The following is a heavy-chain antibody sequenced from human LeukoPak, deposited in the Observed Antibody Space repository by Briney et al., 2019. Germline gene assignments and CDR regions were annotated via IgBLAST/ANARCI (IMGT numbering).Heavy chain of an antibody. CDR3: AREAPVGSVFDDVGHFDY. V-gene: IGHV1-46*01. J-gene: IGHJ4*02. Sequence: GASVKVSCKASGYTFTSYYMHWVRQAPGQGLEWMGIINPSGGSTPHAQKLQGRVTMTRDTSTSTVYMELNNLRSEDTALYYCAREAPVGSVFDDVGHFDYWGQGTLVTVSS. CDR2: INPSGGST. D-gene: IGHD1-26*01. CDR1: GYTFTSYY.